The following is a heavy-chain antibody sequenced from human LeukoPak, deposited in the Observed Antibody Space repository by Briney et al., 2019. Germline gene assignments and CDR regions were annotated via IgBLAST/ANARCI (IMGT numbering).Heavy chain of an antibody. CDR3: ARDRVKGAAAGSNY. Sequence: GGSLRLSCAASGFTFSSYWMSWVRQAPGKGLERVANIKQDGSEKYYVDSVKGRFTISRDNAKNSLYLQMNSLRAEDTAVYYCARDRVKGAAAGSNYWGQGTPVTVSS. CDR2: IKQDGSEK. J-gene: IGHJ4*02. CDR1: GFTFSSYW. V-gene: IGHV3-7*03. D-gene: IGHD6-13*01.